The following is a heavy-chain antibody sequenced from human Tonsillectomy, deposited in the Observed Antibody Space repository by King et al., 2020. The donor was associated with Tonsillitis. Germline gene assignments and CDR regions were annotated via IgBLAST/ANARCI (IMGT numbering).Heavy chain of an antibody. CDR2: INPNSGDT. CDR1: GYTFTGHC. J-gene: IGHJ3*02. D-gene: IGHD3-10*01. Sequence: VQLVESGAEVKRPGASVKVSCKASGYTFTGHCLHWVRQAPGQGLEWMGWINPNSGDTDYAQNFQGRVTMTRDTSISTAYMELSRLRSDDTAVYYCARDYYGSGNYLDAFDIWGQGTMVTVSS. CDR3: ARDYYGSGNYLDAFDI. V-gene: IGHV1-2*02.